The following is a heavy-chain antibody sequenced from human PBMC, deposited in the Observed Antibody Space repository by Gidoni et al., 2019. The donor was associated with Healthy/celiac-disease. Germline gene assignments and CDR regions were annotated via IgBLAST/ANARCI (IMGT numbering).Heavy chain of an antibody. J-gene: IGHJ4*02. D-gene: IGHD3-9*01. CDR1: GGSISSYY. CDR3: ASLGRAGVLREYFDWSNGDRRDNYFDY. CDR2: IYYSGST. Sequence: QVQLQESGPGLVKPSETLSLTCTVCGGSISSYYWSWIRQPPGKGLEWIGYIYYSGSTNYNPSLKSRVTISVDTSKNQFSLKLSSVTAADTAVYYCASLGRAGVLREYFDWSNGDRRDNYFDYWGQGTLVTVSS. V-gene: IGHV4-59*01.